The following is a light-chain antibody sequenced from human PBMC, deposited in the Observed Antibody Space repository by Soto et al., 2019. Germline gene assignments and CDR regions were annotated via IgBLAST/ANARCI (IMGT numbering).Light chain of an antibody. CDR3: QQYNNWPRT. Sequence: EVGLTQSPGTLSLSQGERATLSCRASHSVTSTYLAWYQQRPGQSPRLLIYGASTRATGIPARFSGSGSGTEFTLTISSLQSEDFAVYYCQQYNNWPRTFGQGTRLEI. CDR2: GAS. V-gene: IGKV3-15*01. J-gene: IGKJ5*01. CDR1: HSVTSTY.